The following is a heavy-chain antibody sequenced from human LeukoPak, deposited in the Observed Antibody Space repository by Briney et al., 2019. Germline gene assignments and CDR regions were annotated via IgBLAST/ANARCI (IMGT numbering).Heavy chain of an antibody. D-gene: IGHD3-10*01. V-gene: IGHV3-21*01. CDR1: GFTFSSYS. CDR3: ARAYGSGDSGFDY. CDR2: ISSSSSYI. J-gene: IGHJ4*02. Sequence: MPGGSLRLSCAASGFTFSSYSMNWVRQAPGKGLEWVSSISSSSSYIYYADSVKGRFTISRDNAKNSLYLQMNSLRAEDTAVYYCARAYGSGDSGFDYWGQGTLVTVSS.